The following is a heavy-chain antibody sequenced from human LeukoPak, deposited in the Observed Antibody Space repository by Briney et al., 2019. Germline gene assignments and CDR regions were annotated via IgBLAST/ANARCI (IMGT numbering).Heavy chain of an antibody. CDR2: IYYSGST. V-gene: IGHV4-59*08. CDR3: ARAYSGSYYYFDY. D-gene: IGHD1-26*01. CDR1: GGSISSYY. Sequence: PSETLSLTCTVSGGSISSYYWSWIRQPPGKGLEWIGYIYYSGSTNCNPSLKSRVTISVDTSKNQFSLKLSSVTAADTAVYYCARAYSGSYYYFDYWGQGTLVTVSS. J-gene: IGHJ4*02.